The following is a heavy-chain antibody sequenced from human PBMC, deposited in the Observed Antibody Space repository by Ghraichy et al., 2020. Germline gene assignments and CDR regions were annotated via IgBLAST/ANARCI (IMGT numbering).Heavy chain of an antibody. V-gene: IGHV4-34*01. CDR1: GGSFSGYY. J-gene: IGHJ3*02. D-gene: IGHD3-16*01. CDR2: INHSGST. Sequence: GSLRLSCAVYGGSFSGYYWSWIRQPPGKGLEWIGEINHSGSTNYNPSLKSRVTISVDTSKNQFSLKLSSVTAADTTVYYCARGPLTDIWGQGTMVTVSS. CDR3: ARGPLTDI.